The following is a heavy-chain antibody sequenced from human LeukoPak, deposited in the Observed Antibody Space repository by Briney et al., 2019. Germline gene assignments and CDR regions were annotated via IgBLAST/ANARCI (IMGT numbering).Heavy chain of an antibody. CDR2: ISGSGGST. CDR1: GFTFSSYA. J-gene: IGHJ4*02. CDR3: AKAEDIVVVVAATSFDY. D-gene: IGHD2-15*01. Sequence: GGSLRLSRAASGFTFSSYAMSWVRQAPGKGLEWVSAISGSGGSTYYADSVKGRFTISRDNSKNTLYLQMNSLRAEDTAVYYCAKAEDIVVVVAATSFDYCGQGTLVTVSS. V-gene: IGHV3-23*01.